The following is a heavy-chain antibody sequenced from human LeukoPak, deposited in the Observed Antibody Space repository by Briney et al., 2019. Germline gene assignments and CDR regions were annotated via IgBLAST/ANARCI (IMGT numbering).Heavy chain of an antibody. Sequence: GGSLRLSCAASGFTFSSYGMHWVRQAPGKGLEWVAVISYDGSNKYYADSVKGRFTISRDNSKNTLYLQMNSLRAEDTAVYYCARLGSGYYFAFDLWGRGTLVTVSS. J-gene: IGHJ2*01. V-gene: IGHV3-30*03. CDR1: GFTFSSYG. CDR3: ARLGSGYYFAFDL. CDR2: ISYDGSNK. D-gene: IGHD3-22*01.